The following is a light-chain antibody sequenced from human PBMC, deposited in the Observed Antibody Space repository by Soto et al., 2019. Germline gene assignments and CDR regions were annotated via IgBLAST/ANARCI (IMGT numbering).Light chain of an antibody. CDR2: GAW. V-gene: IGKV3-20*01. CDR3: QQYGSSPQT. J-gene: IGKJ1*01. Sequence: ETVLTQSPGTLSLSPGERAPLSCRASQSVGGSRIAWYQQKPGQAPRLLIYGAWNRVTGTPGRFSGSGSGTDFTLTISRLEPEDFAVYYCQQYGSSPQTFGQGTKVDIK. CDR1: QSVGGSR.